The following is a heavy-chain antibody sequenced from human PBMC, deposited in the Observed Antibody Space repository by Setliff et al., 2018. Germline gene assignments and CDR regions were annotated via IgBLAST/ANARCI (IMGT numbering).Heavy chain of an antibody. CDR1: GYSISSGFS. V-gene: IGHV4-38-2*02. CDR2: ILFSGDT. J-gene: IGHJ6*03. D-gene: IGHD3-10*01. Sequence: PSETLSLTCAVSGYSISSGFSWVWIRQSPGKGLEWIGRILFSGDTYYNPSLNSRVTISADKSKNQFSPNLSSVTAADTAVYYCARDNRARHYMEVWGKGTTVTVSS. CDR3: ARDNRARHYMEV.